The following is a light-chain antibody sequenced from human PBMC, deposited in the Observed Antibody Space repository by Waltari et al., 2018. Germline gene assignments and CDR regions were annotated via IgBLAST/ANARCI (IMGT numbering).Light chain of an antibody. V-gene: IGLV2-23*02. CDR3: CSYAGSSTFGV. CDR2: DVS. Sequence: QSALTQPASVSGSPGQSIPISCTGTSSDVGGYNIVSCYQQHPGKAPKLMIYDVSNRPSGVSNRFSGSKSGNTASLTISGLQAEDEADYYCCSYAGSSTFGVFGGGTKLTVL. J-gene: IGLJ2*01. CDR1: SSDVGGYNI.